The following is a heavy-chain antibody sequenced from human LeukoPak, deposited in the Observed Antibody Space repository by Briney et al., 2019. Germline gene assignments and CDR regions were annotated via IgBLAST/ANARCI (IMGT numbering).Heavy chain of an antibody. D-gene: IGHD1-26*01. CDR2: MHHSVST. V-gene: IGHV4-38-2*02. Sequence: PSETLSLTCTVSGFSINSGYSWGWIRQPPGKGLQWIATMHHSVSTYYNPSLGSRVTRSMDTSKNQFSLNLNSLTAADTAIYYCVRVSGFHHFDYWGQGTPVTVSS. CDR3: VRVSGFHHFDY. CDR1: GFSINSGYS. J-gene: IGHJ4*02.